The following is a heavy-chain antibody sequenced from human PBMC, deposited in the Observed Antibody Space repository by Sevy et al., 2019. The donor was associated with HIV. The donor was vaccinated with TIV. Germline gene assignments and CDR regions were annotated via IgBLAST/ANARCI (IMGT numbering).Heavy chain of an antibody. J-gene: IGHJ6*02. D-gene: IGHD3-3*01. CDR2: ISSSSSYI. CDR3: ARGYGNGSYYDFWSGYLGYYYYGMDV. CDR1: GFTFSSYG. V-gene: IGHV3-21*01. Sequence: GGSLRLSCAASGFTFSSYGMNWVRQAPGKGLEWVSSISSSSSYIYYADSVKGRFTISRDNAKNSLYLQMNSLRAEDTAVYYCARGYGNGSYYDFWSGYLGYYYYGMDVWGQGTTVTVSS.